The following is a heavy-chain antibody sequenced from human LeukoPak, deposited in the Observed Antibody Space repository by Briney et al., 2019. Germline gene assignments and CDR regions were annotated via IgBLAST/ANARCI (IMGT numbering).Heavy chain of an antibody. CDR2: ISPSGGST. V-gene: IGHV1-46*01. J-gene: IGHJ5*02. CDR1: GYTFTSYY. D-gene: IGHD1-1*01. CDR3: ARDRELEPRVSDHFDP. Sequence: ASVKVSCKASGYTFTSYYMHWVRQAPGQGLEWMGIISPSGGSTSYAQKFQGRVTMTRDTSTSTVYMELSSLRSEDTAVYYCARDRELEPRVSDHFDPWGQGTLVTVSS.